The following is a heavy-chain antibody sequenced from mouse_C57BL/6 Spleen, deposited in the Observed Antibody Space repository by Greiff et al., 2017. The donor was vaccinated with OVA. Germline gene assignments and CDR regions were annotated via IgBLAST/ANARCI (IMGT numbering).Heavy chain of an antibody. V-gene: IGHV3-6*01. D-gene: IGHD3-1*01. Sequence: EVKLQESGPGLVKPSQSLSLTCSVTGYSITSGYYWNWIRQFPGNKLEWMGYISYDGSNNYNPSLKNRISITRDTSKNQFFLKLNSVTTEVTATYYCARDGAFDYWGQGTTLTVSS. CDR2: ISYDGSN. J-gene: IGHJ2*01. CDR3: ARDGAFDY. CDR1: GYSITSGYY.